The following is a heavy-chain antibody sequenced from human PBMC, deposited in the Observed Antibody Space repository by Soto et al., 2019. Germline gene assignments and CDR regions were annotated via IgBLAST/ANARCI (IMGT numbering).Heavy chain of an antibody. Sequence: ASVKVSCKASGYTFTSYGISWVRQAPGQGLEWMGWISAYNGNTNYAQKLQGRVTMTTDASTSTAYMELSSLRSEDTAVYYCARHPRPGGDWLFIDFWGQGTLVTVSS. J-gene: IGHJ4*02. CDR3: ARHPRPGGDWLFIDF. CDR1: GYTFTSYG. V-gene: IGHV1-18*01. CDR2: ISAYNGNT. D-gene: IGHD3-9*01.